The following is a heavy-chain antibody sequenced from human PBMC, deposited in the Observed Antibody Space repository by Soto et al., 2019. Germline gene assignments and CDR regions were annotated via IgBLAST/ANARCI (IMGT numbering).Heavy chain of an antibody. V-gene: IGHV4-30-4*01. D-gene: IGHD1-26*01. CDR1: GGSSSSGDYY. CDR2: IYYSGST. Sequence: SETLSLTCTVSGGSSSSGDYYWIWIRHPPGKGLEWIGYIYYSGSTYYNPSLKSRVTISVDTSKNQFSLKLSSVTAADTAVYYCARGDLRELLGFDYWGQGTLVTVSS. CDR3: ARGDLRELLGFDY. J-gene: IGHJ4*02.